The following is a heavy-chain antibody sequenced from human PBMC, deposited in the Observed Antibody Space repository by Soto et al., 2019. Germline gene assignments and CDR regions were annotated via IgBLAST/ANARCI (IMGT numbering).Heavy chain of an antibody. D-gene: IGHD6-19*01. V-gene: IGHV1-18*01. CDR1: GYTFTNYA. Sequence: ASVKVSCKASGYTFTNYAITWVRQTPAQGLEWLGWISAYNGNTNYAQNLQGRVTMTTDTSTSAAYMELRTLTSDDTAVYYCARERHQYSSGWYGVDYWGQGTLVTSPQ. CDR3: ARERHQYSSGWYGVDY. J-gene: IGHJ4*02. CDR2: ISAYNGNT.